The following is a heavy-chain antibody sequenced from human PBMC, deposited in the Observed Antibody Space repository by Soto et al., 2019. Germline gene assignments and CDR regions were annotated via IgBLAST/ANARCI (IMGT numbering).Heavy chain of an antibody. CDR2: INPKSGGT. D-gene: IGHD3-22*01. CDR1: GYTFTGCC. Sequence: ASVKVSCKASGYTFTGCCMHWVRQAPGQGLEWMGWINPKSGGTNYAQKFQGRVTMTRDTSISTADMELSRLRSDDTAVYYCAREITGIVVVITPEVLYGMDVWGQGTTVTVSS. CDR3: AREITGIVVVITPEVLYGMDV. J-gene: IGHJ6*02. V-gene: IGHV1-2*02.